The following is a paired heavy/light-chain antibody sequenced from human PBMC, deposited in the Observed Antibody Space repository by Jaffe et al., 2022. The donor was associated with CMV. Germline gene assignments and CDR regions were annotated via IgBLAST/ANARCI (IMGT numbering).Heavy chain of an antibody. CDR1: GFSLSNAGVG. D-gene: IGHD3-10*01. J-gene: IGHJ3*02. CDR2: IFSNGGR. Sequence: QVTLKESGPVLVKPTETLTLACTVSGFSLSNAGVGVSWIRQPPGKALEWLAHIFSNGGRSYSSSLKNRLTISRDTSKSQVVLTMTNMDPVDTATYYCARIVEGSRTCAFDIWGQGTMVTVSS. V-gene: IGHV2-26*01. CDR3: ARIVEGSRTCAFDI.
Light chain of an antibody. V-gene: IGKV1-27*01. CDR2: AAS. CDR3: QYYGNAPLT. CDR1: QGIGNS. J-gene: IGKJ4*01. Sequence: DIQMTQSPSSLSASVGDRVTLTCRASQGIGNSLAWYRQKPGEVPKVLIYAASTLQSGVPSRFSGSGSGTDFTLTISSLQPEDVATYFCQYYGNAPLTFGGGTKVEIK.